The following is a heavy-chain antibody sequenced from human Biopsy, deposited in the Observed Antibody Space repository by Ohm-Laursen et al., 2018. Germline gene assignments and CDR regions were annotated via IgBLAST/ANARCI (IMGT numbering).Heavy chain of an antibody. V-gene: IGHV4-61*03. CDR1: GGSVSSGSYY. J-gene: IGHJ2*01. D-gene: IGHD3-22*01. Sequence: GTLSLTCSVSGGSVSSGSYYWSWIRQPPGKGLQWIGYVYYTGSTDYNPSLQSRVTILVDTSKNHFSLRLRSVTPADTAIYYCARDRGYFSDRTVPGYFDFWGRGTLVTVSS. CDR3: ARDRGYFSDRTVPGYFDF. CDR2: VYYTGST.